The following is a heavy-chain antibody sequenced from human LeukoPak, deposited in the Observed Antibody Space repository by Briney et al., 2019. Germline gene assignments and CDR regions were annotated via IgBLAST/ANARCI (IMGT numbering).Heavy chain of an antibody. CDR1: GGTFSSYA. Sequence: SVKVSCKASGGTFSSYAISWVRQAPGQGLEWMGGIIPIFGTANYAQKFQGRVTITADESTSTAYMELSSLRSEDTAVYYCARGGAAGQYYYYYMDVWGKGTTVTISS. J-gene: IGHJ6*03. CDR3: ARGGAAGQYYYYYMDV. V-gene: IGHV1-69*13. D-gene: IGHD6-13*01. CDR2: IIPIFGTA.